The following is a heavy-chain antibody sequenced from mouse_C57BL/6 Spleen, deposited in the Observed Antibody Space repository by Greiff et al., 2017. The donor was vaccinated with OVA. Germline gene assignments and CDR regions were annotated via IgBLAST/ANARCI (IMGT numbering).Heavy chain of an antibody. CDR3: AGGNYVRCAY. J-gene: IGHJ3*01. CDR2: IYPSDSET. V-gene: IGHV1-61*01. CDR1: GYTFTSYW. D-gene: IGHD2-1*01. Sequence: QVQLQQPGAELVRPGSSVKLSCKASGYTFTSYWMDWVKQRPGQGLEWIGNIYPSDSETHYNQKFKDKATLTVDKSSSTAYMQLSSLTSEDSAVYYCAGGNYVRCAYWGQGTLVTVSA.